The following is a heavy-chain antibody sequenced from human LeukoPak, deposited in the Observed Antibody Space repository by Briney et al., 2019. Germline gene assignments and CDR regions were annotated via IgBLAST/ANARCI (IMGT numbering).Heavy chain of an antibody. Sequence: GVLRLSCAASGFTFSDYYMSWIRQAPGKGLECVSYITNSGSSIYYADSVKGRFTISRDNAKNSLYLQMNSLRAEDTAVYYCARDYGGSSPFDYWGQGTLVTVSS. V-gene: IGHV3-11*04. CDR1: GFTFSDYY. CDR2: ITNSGSSI. D-gene: IGHD4-23*01. J-gene: IGHJ4*02. CDR3: ARDYGGSSPFDY.